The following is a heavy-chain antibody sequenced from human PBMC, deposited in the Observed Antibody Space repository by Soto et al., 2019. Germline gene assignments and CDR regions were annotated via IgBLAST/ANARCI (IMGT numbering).Heavy chain of an antibody. Sequence: EVQLVESGGGLVQPGGSLRLSCAASGFTFSSYDMHWVRQATGKGLEWVSAIGTAGDTYYPGSVKGRFTISRENAKNSLYLQMNSLRAGDTAVYYCARVRYSSGYLGAFDIWGQGTMVTVSS. J-gene: IGHJ3*02. CDR3: ARVRYSSGYLGAFDI. CDR1: GFTFSSYD. V-gene: IGHV3-13*01. CDR2: IGTAGDT. D-gene: IGHD6-19*01.